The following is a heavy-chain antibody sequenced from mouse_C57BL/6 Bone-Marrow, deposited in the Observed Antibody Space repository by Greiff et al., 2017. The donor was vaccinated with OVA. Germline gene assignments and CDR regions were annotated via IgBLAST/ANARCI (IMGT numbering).Heavy chain of an antibody. Sequence: VQLQQPGAELVMPGASVKLSCKASGYTFTSYWMHWVKQRPGQGLEWIGEIDPSDSYTNYNQKFKGKSTLTVDKSSSTAYMQLSSLTAEDSAVYDCARVTTVVAYYFDYWGRGTTLTVSS. D-gene: IGHD1-1*01. CDR1: GYTFTSYW. CDR2: IDPSDSYT. J-gene: IGHJ2*01. V-gene: IGHV1-69*01. CDR3: ARVTTVVAYYFDY.